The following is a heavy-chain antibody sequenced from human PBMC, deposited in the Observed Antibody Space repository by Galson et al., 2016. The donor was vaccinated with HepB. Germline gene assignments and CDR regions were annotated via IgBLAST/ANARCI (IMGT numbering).Heavy chain of an antibody. Sequence: SLRLSCAASGFTFSSYPMHWVRQAPGKGLEWVAVISYDGSNKYYADSVKGRFTIPRDNSKNTLYLQMNSLRAEDTAVYYCARENRRVVVAATPGFDYWGQGTLVTVSS. CDR2: ISYDGSNK. V-gene: IGHV3-30-3*01. CDR3: ARENRRVVVAATPGFDY. CDR1: GFTFSSYP. J-gene: IGHJ4*02. D-gene: IGHD2-15*01.